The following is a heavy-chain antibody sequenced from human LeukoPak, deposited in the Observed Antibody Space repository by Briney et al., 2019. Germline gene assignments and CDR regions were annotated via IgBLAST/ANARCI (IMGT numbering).Heavy chain of an antibody. CDR1: GFSVITSGVG. J-gene: IGHJ3*02. CDR2: IYWNDDK. CDR3: AHGAGYDFWSGYSAESFDI. V-gene: IGHV2-5*01. D-gene: IGHD3-3*01. Sequence: SGPTLVNPTETLTLTCTFSGFSVITSGVGVGWIRQPPGKALEWLALIYWNDDKRYSPSLMNRLTITKDTSKNQVVLTMTNMDPVDTATYYCAHGAGYDFWSGYSAESFDIWGQGTMVTVSS.